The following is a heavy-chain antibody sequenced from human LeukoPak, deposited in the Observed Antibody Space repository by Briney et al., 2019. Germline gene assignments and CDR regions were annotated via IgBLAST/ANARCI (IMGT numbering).Heavy chain of an antibody. J-gene: IGHJ4*02. CDR2: IYYSGTT. D-gene: IGHD6-13*01. CDR1: GGSISSYY. CDR3: ARGVYIAAAQYAY. Sequence: SETLSLTCTVSGGSISSYYWSWIGQPPGKGLEWIGYIYYSGTTNYNPSLKSRVTISVDTSKNQFSLKLSSVTAADTAVYYCARGVYIAAAQYAYWGQGTLVTVSS. V-gene: IGHV4-59*01.